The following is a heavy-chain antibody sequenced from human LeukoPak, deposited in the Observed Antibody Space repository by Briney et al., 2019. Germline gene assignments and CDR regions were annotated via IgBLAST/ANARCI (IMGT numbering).Heavy chain of an antibody. J-gene: IGHJ5*02. CDR3: ARHSYYDILTGFDP. V-gene: IGHV4-59*08. CDR2: IYYSGST. D-gene: IGHD3-9*01. Sequence: SVTLSLTCSVSGGSISSYYWSWIRQPPGKGLEWIGYIYYSGSTHYNPSLKSRVTISADTSKKQFSLKLSSVTAADTAVYYCARHSYYDILTGFDPWGQGTLVTVSS. CDR1: GGSISSYY.